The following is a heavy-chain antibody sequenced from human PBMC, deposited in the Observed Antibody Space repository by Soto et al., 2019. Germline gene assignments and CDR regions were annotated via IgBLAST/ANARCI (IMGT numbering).Heavy chain of an antibody. J-gene: IGHJ4*02. CDR3: VRRMFYDFWSQYYYFGY. V-gene: IGHV1-18*04. CDR1: GYVFTSFG. CDR2: VRPYNGDT. Sequence: ASVKVSCKTSGYVFTSFGISWVRQAPGQGLEWMGWVRPYNGDTKYAEKFQGRVTMTSDTSTTTGYMELRGLRSDDTAVYFCVRRMFYDFWSQYYYFGYWGQGTKVTVSS. D-gene: IGHD3-3*01.